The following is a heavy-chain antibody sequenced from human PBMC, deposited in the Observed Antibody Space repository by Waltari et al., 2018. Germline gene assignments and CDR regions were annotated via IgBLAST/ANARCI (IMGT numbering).Heavy chain of an antibody. D-gene: IGHD3-10*01. CDR3: ARDKREITMVPGRRYYYYGMDV. CDR1: GFTVSSNY. J-gene: IGHJ6*02. CDR2: IYSGGST. V-gene: IGHV3-53*01. Sequence: EVQLVESGGGLIQPGGSLRLSCAASGFTVSSNYMGWVRQAPGKGLEWVSVIYSGGSTYYADSVKGRFTISRDNSKNTLYLQMNSLRAEDTAVYYCARDKREITMVPGRRYYYYGMDVWGQGTTVTVSS.